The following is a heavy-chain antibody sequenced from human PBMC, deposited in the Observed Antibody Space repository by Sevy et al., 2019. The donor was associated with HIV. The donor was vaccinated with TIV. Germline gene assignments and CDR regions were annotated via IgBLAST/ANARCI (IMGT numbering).Heavy chain of an antibody. V-gene: IGHV3-23*01. CDR1: GFTFSSYA. CDR3: AKDGGYRSPSLAN. J-gene: IGHJ4*02. CDR2: ISGSGGST. D-gene: IGHD2-15*01. Sequence: GGSLRLSCAASGFTFSSYAMTWVRQAPGKGLEWVSLISGSGGSTFYADSVKGRFTISRDNSKNTLYLQMNGLGADDTAVYYCAKDGGYRSPSLANWGQGPLVTVSS.